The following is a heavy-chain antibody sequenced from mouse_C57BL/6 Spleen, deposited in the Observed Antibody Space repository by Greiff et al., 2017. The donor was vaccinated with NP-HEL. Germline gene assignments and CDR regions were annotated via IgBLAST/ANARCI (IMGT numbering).Heavy chain of an antibody. CDR3: ARYGTTVVATG. J-gene: IGHJ2*01. Sequence: QVQLQQPGAELVKPGASVKLSCKASGYTFTSYWMQWVKQRPGQGLEWIGEIDPSDSYTNYNQKFKGKATLTVDTSSSTAYMQLSSLTSEDSAVYYGARYGTTVVATGWGKGTTLTVSS. CDR2: IDPSDSYT. CDR1: GYTFTSYW. D-gene: IGHD1-1*01. V-gene: IGHV1-50*01.